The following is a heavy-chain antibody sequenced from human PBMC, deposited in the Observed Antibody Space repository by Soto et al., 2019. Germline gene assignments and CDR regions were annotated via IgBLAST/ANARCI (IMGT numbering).Heavy chain of an antibody. D-gene: IGHD5-18*01. CDR2: ITPIFGTA. CDR1: GGTFSSYA. Sequence: SVKVSCKASGGTFSSYAISWVRQAPGQGLEWMGGITPIFGTANYAQKFQGRVTITADESTSTAYMELSSLRSEDTAVYYCAREPDTAMERPNWFDPWGQGTLVTVS. CDR3: AREPDTAMERPNWFDP. J-gene: IGHJ5*02. V-gene: IGHV1-69*13.